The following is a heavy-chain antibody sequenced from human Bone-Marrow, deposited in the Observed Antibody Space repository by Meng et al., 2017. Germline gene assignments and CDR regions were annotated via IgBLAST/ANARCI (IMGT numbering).Heavy chain of an antibody. CDR2: INAVFGTT. CDR3: ARKAGNCISTTCYSLDY. Sequence: SSVKVSCKASGYTFTGYYMHWVRQAPGQGLEWMGGINAVFGTTNYAQKFQGRVTITTDESTSTVYMELTRLTSEDTAVYFCARKAGNCISTTCYSLDYWGQGTLVTVSS. CDR1: GYTFTGYY. J-gene: IGHJ4*02. D-gene: IGHD2-2*01. V-gene: IGHV1-69*05.